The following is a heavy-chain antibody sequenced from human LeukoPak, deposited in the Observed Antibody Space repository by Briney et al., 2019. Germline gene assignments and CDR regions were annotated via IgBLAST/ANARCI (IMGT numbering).Heavy chain of an antibody. D-gene: IGHD3-22*01. V-gene: IGHV1-2*02. J-gene: IGHJ4*02. CDR2: INLNSGGT. CDR1: GYTFTGNY. CDR3: AVNYYDRSAYYDEVGDY. Sequence: ASVKVSCKASGYTFTGNYMHWVRQAPGQGLEWMVWINLNSGGTNYAQKFQGRVSMTRDTSLSTAYMALSRLESDDTAVYYCAVNYYDRSAYYDEVGDYWGQGTLVTVPS.